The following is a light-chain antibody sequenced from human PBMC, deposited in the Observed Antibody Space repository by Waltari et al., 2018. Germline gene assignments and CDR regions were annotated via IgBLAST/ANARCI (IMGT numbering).Light chain of an antibody. CDR2: EGN. Sequence: QSALTQPASVSGSPCQSITISCTGTTSDVGSYNLVSWYQQHPGEVPKLIIYEGNKRPSGVSNRFSGSKSGNTASLTISGLQPEDEADYYCCSYGGASIRIFGGGTKVTVL. V-gene: IGLV2-23*01. CDR1: TSDVGSYNL. CDR3: CSYGGASIRI. J-gene: IGLJ2*01.